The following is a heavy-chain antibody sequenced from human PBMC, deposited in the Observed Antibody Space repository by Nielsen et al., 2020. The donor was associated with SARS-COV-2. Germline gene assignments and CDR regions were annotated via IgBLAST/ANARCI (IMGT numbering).Heavy chain of an antibody. D-gene: IGHD6-19*01. CDR2: ISWDGGST. CDR1: GFTFDDYT. J-gene: IGHJ3*02. V-gene: IGHV3-43*01. Sequence: GGSLRLSCAASGFTFDDYTMHWVRQAPGKGLEWVSLISWDGGSTYYADSVKGRFTISRDNSKNTLYLQMNSLRPEDTAVYYCAKDITVADDASDIWGQGTMVTVSS. CDR3: AKDITVADDASDI.